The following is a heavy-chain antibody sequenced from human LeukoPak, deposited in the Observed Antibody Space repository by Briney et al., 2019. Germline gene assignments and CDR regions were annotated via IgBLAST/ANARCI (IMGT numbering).Heavy chain of an antibody. CDR1: GGSISSGFYY. D-gene: IGHD3/OR15-3a*01. CDR3: ARVIFGGYFFDS. Sequence: SETLSLTCTVSGGSISSGFYYWSWIRQPAGKGLERIGRIYSSGSTNYNPSLKSRVTISVDTSKNQFSLKLSSVTAADTAVYYCARVIFGGYFFDSWGQGTLVTVSS. CDR2: IYSSGST. V-gene: IGHV4-61*02. J-gene: IGHJ4*02.